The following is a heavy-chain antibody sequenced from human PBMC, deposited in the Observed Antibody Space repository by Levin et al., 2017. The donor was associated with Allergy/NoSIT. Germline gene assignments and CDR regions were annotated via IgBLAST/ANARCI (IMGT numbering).Heavy chain of an antibody. CDR2: IRNKAFGATT. Sequence: GGSLRLSCTASGFTFGDYAMSWFRQAPGKGLECVGFIRNKAFGATTEYAASVKGRFTISTDDSRSIAYLQMNSLKTDDTAVYYCTRWGFGGVDYWGQGTLVAVSS. D-gene: IGHD2-21*01. V-gene: IGHV3-49*03. CDR1: GFTFGDYA. CDR3: TRWGFGGVDY. J-gene: IGHJ4*02.